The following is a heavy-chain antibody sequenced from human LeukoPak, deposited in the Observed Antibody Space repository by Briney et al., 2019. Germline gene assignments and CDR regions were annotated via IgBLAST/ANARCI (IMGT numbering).Heavy chain of an antibody. Sequence: PSGTLSLTCIVSGGSISSLNLWSWLRQPPGKGLEWIGEMYLGGTTNFNPSLKSRVTILIAKSKNQLSLQLTSVTAADTAVYYCAYNRNFALDNWGQGTLVTVSS. J-gene: IGHJ4*02. CDR3: AYNRNFALDN. D-gene: IGHD1-14*01. V-gene: IGHV4-4*02. CDR1: GGSISSLNL. CDR2: MYLGGTT.